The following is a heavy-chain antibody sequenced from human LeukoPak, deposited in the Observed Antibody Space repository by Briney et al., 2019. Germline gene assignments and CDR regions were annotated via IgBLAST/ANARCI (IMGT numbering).Heavy chain of an antibody. V-gene: IGHV1-2*02. Sequence: ASVKVSCKASGYTFTGYYMHWVRQAPGQGLEWMGWINPNSGGTNYAQKFQGRVTMTRDTSISTAYRELSRLRSDDTAVYYSARAPLEGVYYYYMDVWGKGTTVTVSS. CDR2: INPNSGGT. D-gene: IGHD3-10*01. CDR3: ARAPLEGVYYYYMDV. CDR1: GYTFTGYY. J-gene: IGHJ6*03.